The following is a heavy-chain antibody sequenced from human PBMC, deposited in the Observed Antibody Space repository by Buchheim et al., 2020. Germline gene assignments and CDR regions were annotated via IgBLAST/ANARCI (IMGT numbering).Heavy chain of an antibody. D-gene: IGHD5-18*01. CDR2: ISYDGSNK. CDR3: ARAVNIYGLVHFDY. Sequence: QVQLVESGGGVVQPGRSLTLSCAASGFSFSNFAMHWVRQAPGKGLEWVAVISYDGSNKFYADSVKGRFTISRDNSQNTLYLQMNTLRAEDTAVHYCARAVNIYGLVHFDYWGLGTL. J-gene: IGHJ4*02. V-gene: IGHV3-30-3*01. CDR1: GFSFSNFA.